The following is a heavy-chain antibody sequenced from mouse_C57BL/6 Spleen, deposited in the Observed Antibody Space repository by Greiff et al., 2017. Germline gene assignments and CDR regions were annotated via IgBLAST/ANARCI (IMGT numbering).Heavy chain of an antibody. Sequence: EVKLMESGGDLVKPGGSLKLSCAASGFTFSSYGMSWVRQTPDKRLEWVATISSGGSYTYYPDSVKGRFTISRDNAKNTLYLQMSSLKSEDTAMYYCANYYGNYWFAYWGQGTLVTVSA. V-gene: IGHV5-6*01. CDR3: ANYYGNYWFAY. CDR2: ISSGGSYT. D-gene: IGHD2-1*01. J-gene: IGHJ3*01. CDR1: GFTFSSYG.